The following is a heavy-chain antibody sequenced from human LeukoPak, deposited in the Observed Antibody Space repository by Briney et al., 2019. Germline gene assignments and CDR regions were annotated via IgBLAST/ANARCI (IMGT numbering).Heavy chain of an antibody. J-gene: IGHJ4*02. D-gene: IGHD6-19*01. Sequence: GGSLRLSCAASGFTFDDYAMHWVRQAPGKGLEWVSGISWNSGSIGYADSVKGRFTISRDNAKNSLYPQMNSLRAEDTALYYCATSSSDWGQGTLVTVSS. CDR1: GFTFDDYA. CDR2: ISWNSGSI. CDR3: ATSSSD. V-gene: IGHV3-9*01.